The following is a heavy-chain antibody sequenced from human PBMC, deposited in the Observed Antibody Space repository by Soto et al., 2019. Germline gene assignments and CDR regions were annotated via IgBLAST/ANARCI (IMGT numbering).Heavy chain of an antibody. CDR3: PRDAPGGTVAATAFDY. Sequence: ASVTVSCKASGRTFISYTMSWVRQAPGQGLEWMGRIIPILGIANYAQKFQGRVTITADKSTSTAYRELSSLRSEDTAVYYCPRDAPGGTVAATAFDYWGQGTLVTVSS. D-gene: IGHD2-15*01. CDR1: GRTFISYT. CDR2: IIPILGIA. J-gene: IGHJ4*02. V-gene: IGHV1-69*04.